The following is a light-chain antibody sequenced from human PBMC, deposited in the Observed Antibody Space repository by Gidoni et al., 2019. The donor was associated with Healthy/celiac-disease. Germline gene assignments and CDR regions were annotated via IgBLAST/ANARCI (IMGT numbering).Light chain of an antibody. Sequence: DIQLTQSPSFLSASVVDRVTITCRASQDISSYLAWYQQKPGKAPELLIYAASILQSGVPSRFSGRGSGTEFTLTISSLQPADFATYYCQQLNSYAFGQXTKVDSK. CDR2: AAS. V-gene: IGKV1-9*01. CDR1: QDISSY. CDR3: QQLNSYA. J-gene: IGKJ2*01.